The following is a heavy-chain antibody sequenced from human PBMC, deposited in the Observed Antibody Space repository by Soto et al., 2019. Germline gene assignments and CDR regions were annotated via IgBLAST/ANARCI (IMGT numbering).Heavy chain of an antibody. CDR1: GFRLSNTR. CDR2: IKSQTDGWTA. CDR3: TTDSYCTMIVGRFDY. Sequence: PGRAVKVNSVAFGFRLSNTRKTRVRQAPGKGLEWVGRIKSQTDGWTAAFAAPVKRRFAISRDDSKNMVYLQMNSLKTEDTGIYYCTTDSYCTMIVGRFDYWGHGALVTV. J-gene: IGHJ4*01. D-gene: IGHD3-22*01. V-gene: IGHV3-15*07.